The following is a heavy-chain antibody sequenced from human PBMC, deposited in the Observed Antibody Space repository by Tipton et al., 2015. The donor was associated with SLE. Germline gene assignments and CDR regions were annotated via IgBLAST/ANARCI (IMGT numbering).Heavy chain of an antibody. CDR1: GGSSSGYY. Sequence: TLSLTCAVYGGSSSGYYWSWIRQPPGKGLEWIGEINHSGSTNYNPSLKSRVTISVDTSKNQFSLKLSSVTAADTAVYYCARGPLVGARFFDYWGQGTLVTVSS. D-gene: IGHD1-26*01. J-gene: IGHJ4*02. CDR2: INHSGST. CDR3: ARGPLVGARFFDY. V-gene: IGHV4-34*01.